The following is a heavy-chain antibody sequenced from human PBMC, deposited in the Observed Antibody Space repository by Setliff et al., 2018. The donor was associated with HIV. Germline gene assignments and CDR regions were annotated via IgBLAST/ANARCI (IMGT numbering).Heavy chain of an antibody. CDR1: GYIFSSYT. D-gene: IGHD5-18*01. CDR3: AKEGDRYGLDLDY. J-gene: IGHJ4*02. CDR2: INTANYKT. V-gene: IGHV1-3*04. Sequence: ASVKVSCKASGYIFSSYTMHWVRQAPGQRLEWMGWINTANYKTKYSQKFQGRVTITRDTSASTAYMELSNLRSEDTAVYYCAKEGDRYGLDLDYWGQGTLVTVSS.